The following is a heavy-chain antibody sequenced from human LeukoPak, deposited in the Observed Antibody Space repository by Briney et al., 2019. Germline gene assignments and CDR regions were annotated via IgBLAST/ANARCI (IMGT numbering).Heavy chain of an antibody. V-gene: IGHV5-51*01. CDR1: GYSFTSYW. CDR2: IYPGDSDT. Sequence: GESLKISCKGSGYSFTSYWIGWVRQMPGKGLELMGIIYPGDSDTRYSPSFQGQVTISADKSISTAYLQWSSLKASDAAIYYCARRAPSQIWFDPWGQGTLVTVSS. CDR3: ARRAPSQIWFDP. J-gene: IGHJ5*02.